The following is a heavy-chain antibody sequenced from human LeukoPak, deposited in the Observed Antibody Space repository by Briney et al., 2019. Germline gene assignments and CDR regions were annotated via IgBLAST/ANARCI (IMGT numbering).Heavy chain of an antibody. J-gene: IGHJ4*02. CDR2: ISGSGGST. Sequence: PGGSLRLSCAASGFTFSSYAMSWVRQVPGKGLEWVSAISGSGGSTDYADSVKGRVTISRDNSKNTPYLQMNSQRAEDTAVYYCAKGADVLIPAAGSLFDYWGQGTLVTVSS. D-gene: IGHD6-13*01. CDR3: AKGADVLIPAAGSLFDY. V-gene: IGHV3-23*01. CDR1: GFTFSSYA.